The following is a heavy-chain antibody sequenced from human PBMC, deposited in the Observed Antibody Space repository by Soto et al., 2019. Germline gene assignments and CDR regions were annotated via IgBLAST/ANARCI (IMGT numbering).Heavy chain of an antibody. CDR2: IYYSGST. D-gene: IGHD2-15*01. J-gene: IGHJ4*02. CDR3: ARHTPAISISDH. V-gene: IGHV4-39*01. Sequence: QLQLQESGPGLVKPSETLSLTCTVSGGSISSSSYYWGWIRQPPGKGLEWIGSIYYSGSTYYNPSLKSRDTISVDTSKNQFSLKLSSVTAADTAVYYCARHTPAISISDHWGQGTLVTVSS. CDR1: GGSISSSSYY.